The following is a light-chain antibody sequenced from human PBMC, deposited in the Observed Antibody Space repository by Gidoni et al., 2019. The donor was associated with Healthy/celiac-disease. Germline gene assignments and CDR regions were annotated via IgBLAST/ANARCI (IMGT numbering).Light chain of an antibody. CDR2: GAS. CDR1: QSVSSN. CDR3: QQYNNWPPLT. Sequence: EIVMTQYPATLSVSPGERATLSCRASQSVSSNLAWYQQKPGQAPRLLIYGASTRATGIPARFSGSGSGTEFTLTISSLQSEDFAVYYCQQYNNWPPLTFGGXTKVEIK. V-gene: IGKV3-15*01. J-gene: IGKJ4*01.